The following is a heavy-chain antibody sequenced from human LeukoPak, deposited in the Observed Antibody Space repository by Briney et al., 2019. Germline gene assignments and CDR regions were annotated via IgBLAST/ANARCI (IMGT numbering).Heavy chain of an antibody. J-gene: IGHJ6*02. D-gene: IGHD1-26*01. CDR3: AKGGDDYYHYFYYGMDV. Sequence: GGSLRLSCAASGFPFSSYAMTWVRQAPGKGLEWVSLISGSAGSTYYADSVKGRFTISRDNSKNTLYLQMNSLRAEDTAVYYCAKGGDDYYHYFYYGMDVWGQGTTVTVSS. V-gene: IGHV3-23*01. CDR2: ISGSAGST. CDR1: GFPFSSYA.